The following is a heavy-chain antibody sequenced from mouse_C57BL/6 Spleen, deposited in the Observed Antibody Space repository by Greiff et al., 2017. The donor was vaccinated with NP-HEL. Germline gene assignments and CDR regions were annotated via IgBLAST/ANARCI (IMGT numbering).Heavy chain of an antibody. D-gene: IGHD1-1*01. CDR2: INPNNGGT. J-gene: IGHJ4*01. CDR3: ERWAHYYGSRGDY. Sequence: VQLQQSGPELVKPGASVKISCKASGYTFTDYYMNWVKQSHGKSLEWIGYINPNNGGTSYNQKFKGKATLTVDKSSSTAYMELRSLTSEDSAVYYCERWAHYYGSRGDYWGQGTSVTVSS. V-gene: IGHV1-26*01. CDR1: GYTFTDYY.